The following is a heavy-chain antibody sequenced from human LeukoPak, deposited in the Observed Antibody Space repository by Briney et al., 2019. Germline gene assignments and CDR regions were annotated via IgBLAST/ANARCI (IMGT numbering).Heavy chain of an antibody. J-gene: IGHJ4*02. V-gene: IGHV1-18*01. CDR1: GYTFTNYG. D-gene: IGHD2-21*02. Sequence: ASVKVSCKASGYTFTNYGISWVRQAPGQGLEWMGWVSGYNGNTNYAQKVQGRVTMTTDTSTSTAYMELRNLRSDDTAVYYCARGGDCYSCYFDYWGQGTLVTVSS. CDR2: VSGYNGNT. CDR3: ARGGDCYSCYFDY.